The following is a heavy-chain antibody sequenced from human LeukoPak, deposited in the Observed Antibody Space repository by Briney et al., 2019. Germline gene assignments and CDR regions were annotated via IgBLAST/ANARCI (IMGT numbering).Heavy chain of an antibody. V-gene: IGHV3-30*02. D-gene: IGHD4-17*01. J-gene: IGHJ4*02. CDR2: IRYDGSNK. CDR1: GFTFSSYG. CDR3: AKGRDDYGDYNLDY. Sequence: GGSLRLSCAASGFTFSSYGMHWVRQAPGKGLEWVAFIRYDGSNKYYADSVKGRFTISRDNSKNALYLQMNSLRAEDTAVYYCAKGRDDYGDYNLDYWGQGTLVTVSS.